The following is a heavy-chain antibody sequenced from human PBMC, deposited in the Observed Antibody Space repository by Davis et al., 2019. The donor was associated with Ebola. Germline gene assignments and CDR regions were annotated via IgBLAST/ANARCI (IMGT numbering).Heavy chain of an antibody. Sequence: SETLSLTCAVYGGSFSGYYWSWIRQPPGKGLEWIGEINHSGSTNYNPSLKSRVTISVDTSKNQFSLKLSSVTAAGTAVYYCARHKGDYVSGRFDYWGQGTLVTVSS. CDR1: GGSFSGYY. J-gene: IGHJ4*02. D-gene: IGHD4-17*01. CDR2: INHSGST. CDR3: ARHKGDYVSGRFDY. V-gene: IGHV4-34*01.